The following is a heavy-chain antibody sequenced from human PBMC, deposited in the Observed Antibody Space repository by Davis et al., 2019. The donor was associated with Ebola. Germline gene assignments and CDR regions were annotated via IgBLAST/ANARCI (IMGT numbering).Heavy chain of an antibody. CDR1: GFTFSSYW. J-gene: IGHJ6*02. CDR2: INSDGSST. CDR3: AKDINQLWSYGMDV. Sequence: GESLKISCAASGFTFSSYWMHWVRQAPGKGLVWVSRINSDGSSTSYADSVKGRFTISRDNSKNSLYLQMNSLRAEDTALYYCAKDINQLWSYGMDVWGQGTTVTVSS. V-gene: IGHV3-74*01. D-gene: IGHD5-18*01.